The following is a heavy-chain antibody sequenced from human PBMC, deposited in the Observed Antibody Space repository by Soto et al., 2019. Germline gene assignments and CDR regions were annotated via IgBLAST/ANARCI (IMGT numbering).Heavy chain of an antibody. CDR2: ISKTGYT. Sequence: QAQLQASGPGLVKPSETLSLTCTVSSVSISSITNHYCSWIRQPPGKGLEWVGYISKTGYTSYNPSLKSRVTLSVDTSKNQFSLQLTSVTAADTALYYCATQGFGTLHGLVDVWGQGTTVTVSS. J-gene: IGHJ6*02. V-gene: IGHV4-59*08. CDR3: ATQGFGTLHGLVDV. CDR1: SVSISSITNHY. D-gene: IGHD3-10*01.